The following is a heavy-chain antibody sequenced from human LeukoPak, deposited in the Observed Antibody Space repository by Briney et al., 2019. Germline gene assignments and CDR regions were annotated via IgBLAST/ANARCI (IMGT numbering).Heavy chain of an antibody. J-gene: IGHJ6*02. CDR3: ARDGPWFGDLDPNYHYYGMDV. Sequence: GRSLRLSCAASGFTFSSYAMHWVRQAPGKGLEWVAVISYDGSNKYYADSVKGRFTISRDNSKNTLYLQMNSLRAEDTAVYYCARDGPWFGDLDPNYHYYGMDVWGQGTTVTVSS. D-gene: IGHD3-10*01. V-gene: IGHV3-30-3*01. CDR1: GFTFSSYA. CDR2: ISYDGSNK.